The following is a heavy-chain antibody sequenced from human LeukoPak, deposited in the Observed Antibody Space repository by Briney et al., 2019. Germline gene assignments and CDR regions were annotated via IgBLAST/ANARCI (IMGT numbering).Heavy chain of an antibody. CDR1: GDSISSGDYY. CDR2: ISSSGST. Sequence: PSETLSLTCTVSGDSISSGDYYWSWIRQPAGKGLEWIGRISSSGSTNYNPSLKSRVIISVDTSKNQFSLKLSSVTAADTAVYFCARGPYSYDSSGAFDIWGQGTIVTVSS. CDR3: ARGPYSYDSSGAFDI. D-gene: IGHD3-22*01. V-gene: IGHV4-61*02. J-gene: IGHJ3*02.